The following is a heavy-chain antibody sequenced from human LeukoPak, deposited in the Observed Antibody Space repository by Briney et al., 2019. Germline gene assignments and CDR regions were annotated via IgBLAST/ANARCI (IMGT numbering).Heavy chain of an antibody. D-gene: IGHD2/OR15-2a*01. CDR1: GFTFSSYS. CDR3: ARDPLLGY. J-gene: IGHJ4*02. CDR2: ISSSSSTI. V-gene: IGHV3-48*04. Sequence: GGSLRLSCAASGFTFSSYSMNWVRQAPGKGLEWVSYISSSSSTIYYADSVKGRFTISRDNAKNSLYLQMNSLRAEDTAVYYCARDPLLGYWGQGTLVTVSS.